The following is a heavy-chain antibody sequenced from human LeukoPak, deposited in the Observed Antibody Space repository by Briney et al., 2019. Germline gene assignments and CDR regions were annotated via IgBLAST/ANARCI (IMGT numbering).Heavy chain of an antibody. Sequence: SETLSLTCAVYGGSFSGYYWSWIRQPPGKGLEWIGEINHSGSTNYNPSLKSRVTISVDTSKNQFSLKLSSVTAADTAVYYCARLNLGQQLEYHFDYWGQGTLVTVSS. CDR2: INHSGST. CDR1: GGSFSGYY. J-gene: IGHJ4*02. D-gene: IGHD6-13*01. V-gene: IGHV4-34*01. CDR3: ARLNLGQQLEYHFDY.